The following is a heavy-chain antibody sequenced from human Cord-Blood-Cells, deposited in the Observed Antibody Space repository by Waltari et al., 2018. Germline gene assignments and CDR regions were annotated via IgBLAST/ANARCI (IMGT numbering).Heavy chain of an antibody. Sequence: QVQLVQSGAEVKKPGSSVKVSCKASGGTFSSYAISWVRQAPGQGLEWMGRIIPILGIANYAQKFQGRVTITADKSTSTAYMELSSLRSEDTAMYYCARDRSSIAAHDAFDIWGQGTMVTVSS. V-gene: IGHV1-69*09. D-gene: IGHD6-6*01. CDR2: IIPILGIA. J-gene: IGHJ3*02. CDR1: GGTFSSYA. CDR3: ARDRSSIAAHDAFDI.